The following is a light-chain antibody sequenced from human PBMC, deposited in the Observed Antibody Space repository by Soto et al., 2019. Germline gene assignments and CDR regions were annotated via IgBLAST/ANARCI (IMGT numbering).Light chain of an antibody. Sequence: EIALTQSPGTLSLSPGERATLSCRASQSVSSIYLAWYQQKPGQAPRLFIYGASSRATGIPDRFSGSGSGTDFTLTISRLEPEDFAVYYCQQYGSSPTTFGQGTKVDIK. J-gene: IGKJ1*01. CDR3: QQYGSSPTT. CDR2: GAS. CDR1: QSVSSIY. V-gene: IGKV3-20*01.